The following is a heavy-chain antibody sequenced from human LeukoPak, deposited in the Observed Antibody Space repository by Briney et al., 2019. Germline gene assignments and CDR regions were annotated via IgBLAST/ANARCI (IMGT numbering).Heavy chain of an antibody. J-gene: IGHJ6*02. CDR3: ASSIWVDYYDSSGNNYYYYGMDV. Sequence: SVKVSCKASGGTFSSYTISWVRQAPGQGLEWMGRIIPIPGIANYAQKFQGRVTITADKSTSTAYMELSSLRSEDTAVYYCASSIWVDYYDSSGNNYYYYGMDVWGQGTTVTVSS. CDR2: IIPIPGIA. D-gene: IGHD3-22*01. V-gene: IGHV1-69*02. CDR1: GGTFSSYT.